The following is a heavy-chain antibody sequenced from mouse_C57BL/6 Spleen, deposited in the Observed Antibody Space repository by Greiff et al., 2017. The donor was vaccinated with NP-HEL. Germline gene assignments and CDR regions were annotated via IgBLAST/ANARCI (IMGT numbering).Heavy chain of an antibody. CDR2: IYPGDGDT. Sequence: LQESGPELVKPGASVKISCKASGYAFSSSWMNWVKQRPGKGLEWIGRIYPGDGDTNYNGKFKGKATLTADKSSSTAYMQLSSLTSEDSAVYFCARPIYYGNYAFDYWGQGTTLTVSS. CDR1: GYAFSSSW. CDR3: ARPIYYGNYAFDY. V-gene: IGHV1-82*01. J-gene: IGHJ2*01. D-gene: IGHD2-1*01.